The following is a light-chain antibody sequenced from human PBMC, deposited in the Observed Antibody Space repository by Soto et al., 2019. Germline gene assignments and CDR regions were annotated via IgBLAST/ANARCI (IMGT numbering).Light chain of an antibody. V-gene: IGKV1-5*02. CDR3: QPYNRYGT. CDR1: QSIDRW. Sequence: IQMTQPPPTLPASVADTVTIICRVSQSIDRWLAWYQQRPGKAPKILIYHASSLETGVPSRFSGSGSGTEFTLTISSLQPDDFATYSCQPYNRYGTFGQGTKVDI. J-gene: IGKJ1*01. CDR2: HAS.